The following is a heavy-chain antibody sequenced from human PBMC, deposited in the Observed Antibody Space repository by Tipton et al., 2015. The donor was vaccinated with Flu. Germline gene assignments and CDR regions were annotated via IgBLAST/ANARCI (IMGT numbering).Heavy chain of an antibody. J-gene: IGHJ4*02. D-gene: IGHD3-10*01. CDR2: IYTSGGT. V-gene: IGHV4-4*07. Sequence: LRLSCTVSGGSLSSYYWSWIRQPAGKGLEWIGRIYTSGGTKFNPSLRGRLTMSVDASKKEFSLKLSSVTAADTAVYYRARGSGSGTFMIFDFWGQGTLVTVSS. CDR1: GGSLSSYY. CDR3: ARGSGSGTFMIFDF.